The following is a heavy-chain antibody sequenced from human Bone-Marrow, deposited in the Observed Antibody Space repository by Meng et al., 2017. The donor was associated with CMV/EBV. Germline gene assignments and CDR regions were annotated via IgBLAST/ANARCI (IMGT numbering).Heavy chain of an antibody. CDR2: ISGSGDRT. V-gene: IGHV3-23*01. CDR1: GFTFSTYS. CDR3: AGGIASGGSRYFFEY. Sequence: SGFTFSTYSMNWVRQAPGKGLEWVSIISGSGDRTYYADSVKGRFTISRDNSKNTLYLQMNSLRAEDTAVYYCAGGIASGGSRYFFEYWGQGTLVTVSS. J-gene: IGHJ4*02. D-gene: IGHD1-26*01.